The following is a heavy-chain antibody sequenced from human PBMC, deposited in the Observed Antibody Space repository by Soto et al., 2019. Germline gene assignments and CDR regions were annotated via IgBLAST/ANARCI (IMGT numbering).Heavy chain of an antibody. CDR1: GGSISSYY. V-gene: IGHV4-59*01. Sequence: SETLSLTCTVSGGSISSYYWSWIRQPPGKGLEWIGYIYYSGSTNYNPSLKSRVTISVDTSKNQFSLKLSSVTAADTAVYYCARDRWEDSYYYDSSGYAPGYYYGMDVWGQGTTVTVSS. D-gene: IGHD3-22*01. J-gene: IGHJ6*02. CDR3: ARDRWEDSYYYDSSGYAPGYYYGMDV. CDR2: IYYSGST.